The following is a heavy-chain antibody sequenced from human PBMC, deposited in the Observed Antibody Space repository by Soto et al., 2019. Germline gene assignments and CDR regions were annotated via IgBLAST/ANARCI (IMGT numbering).Heavy chain of an antibody. CDR2: ISWNSGSI. D-gene: IGHD2-21*01. V-gene: IGHV3-9*01. J-gene: IGHJ3*02. CDR1: GFTFDDYA. CDR3: AKDSGVRLAVMVAFDI. Sequence: PGGSLRLSCAASGFTFDDYAMHWVRQAPGKGLEWVSGISWNSGSIGYADSVKGRFTISRDNAKNSLYLQMNSLRAEDTALYYCAKDSGVRLAVMVAFDIWGQGTMVTVSS.